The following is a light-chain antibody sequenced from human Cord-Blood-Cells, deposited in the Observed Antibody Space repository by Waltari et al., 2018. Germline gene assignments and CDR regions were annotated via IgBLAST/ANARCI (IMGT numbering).Light chain of an antibody. Sequence: QSALTQPAPVSGSPGQSITISCTGTSSDVGGYNYVSWYQQHPGKAPKLMIYDVSNRPAGGSNRFAGSKSGNTASPTISGLQAEDETDYYCSSYTSSSTLVFGGGTKLTVL. CDR2: DVS. CDR3: SSYTSSSTLV. V-gene: IGLV2-14*03. J-gene: IGLJ3*02. CDR1: SSDVGGYNY.